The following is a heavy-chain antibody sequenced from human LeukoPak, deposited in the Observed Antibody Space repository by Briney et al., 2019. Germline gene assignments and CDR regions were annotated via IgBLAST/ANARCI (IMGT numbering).Heavy chain of an antibody. CDR1: GFTFSNYA. Sequence: GGSLRLSCAASGFTFSNYAMNWVRQAPGKGLEWGTFIWYDGSNKYYADSVKGRFTISRDNSKNTLYLQMNSLRAEDTAVYYCARERSGRNRFPNYYYYMDVWGKGTTVTISS. CDR3: ARERSGRNRFPNYYYYMDV. D-gene: IGHD6-19*01. CDR2: IWYDGSNK. V-gene: IGHV3-33*08. J-gene: IGHJ6*03.